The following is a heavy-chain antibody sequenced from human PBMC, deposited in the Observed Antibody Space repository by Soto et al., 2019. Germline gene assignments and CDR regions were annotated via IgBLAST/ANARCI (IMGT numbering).Heavy chain of an antibody. CDR1: GVTFSNYA. V-gene: IGHV3-64D*06. CDR3: VKPPAYYIDSYAYYPV. J-gene: IGHJ4*02. D-gene: IGHD3-22*01. Sequence: PXGSLMLSCSAAGVTFSNYALHWVRQAPGRGLEYVSSIGTNGGSTFYAESVKGRFTISRDNSKNTLYLQMRSLGPEDTAVYYCVKPPAYYIDSYAYYPVWGQGTLVTVSS. CDR2: IGTNGGST.